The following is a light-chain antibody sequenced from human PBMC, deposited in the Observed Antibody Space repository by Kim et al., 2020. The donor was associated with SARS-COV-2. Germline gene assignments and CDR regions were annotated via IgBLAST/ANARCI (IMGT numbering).Light chain of an antibody. Sequence: GQSITISCTGTSSDVGGYNDVSWYQQHPGNAPKLMIYDVSKRPSGVSNRFSGSKSGNTASLTISGLQAEDEADYYCSSYTSSSTYVFGTGTKVTVL. CDR1: SSDVGGYND. J-gene: IGLJ1*01. CDR3: SSYTSSSTYV. CDR2: DVS. V-gene: IGLV2-14*04.